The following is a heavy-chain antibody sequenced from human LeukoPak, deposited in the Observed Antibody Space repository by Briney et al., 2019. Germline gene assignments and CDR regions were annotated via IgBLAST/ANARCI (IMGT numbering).Heavy chain of an antibody. D-gene: IGHD3-22*01. CDR2: INPSGGST. V-gene: IGHV1-46*01. J-gene: IGHJ4*02. CDR1: GHTFTSYY. CDR3: ARIGSGHYDSSGYFDY. Sequence: ASVKVSCTASGHTFTSYYMHWVRQAPGQGLEWMGIINPSGGSTSYAQKFQGRVTMTRDTSTSTVYMELSSLRSEDTAVYYCARIGSGHYDSSGYFDYWGQGTLVTVSS.